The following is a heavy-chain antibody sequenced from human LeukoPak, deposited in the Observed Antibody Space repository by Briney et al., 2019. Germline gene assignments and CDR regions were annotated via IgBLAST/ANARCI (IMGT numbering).Heavy chain of an antibody. J-gene: IGHJ6*04. CDR1: GGTFSSYA. V-gene: IGHV1-69*06. D-gene: IGHD6-13*01. CDR2: IIPIFGTA. Sequence: SVRVSCKASGGTFSSYAISWVRQAPGQGLEWMGGIIPIFGTANYAQKFQGRVTITADKSTSTAYMELSSLRSEDTAVYYCARAGIAAALGPPDVWGKGTTVTVSS. CDR3: ARAGIAAALGPPDV.